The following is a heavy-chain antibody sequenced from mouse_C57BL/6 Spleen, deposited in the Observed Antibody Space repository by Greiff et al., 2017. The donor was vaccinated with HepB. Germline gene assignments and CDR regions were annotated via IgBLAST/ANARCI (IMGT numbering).Heavy chain of an antibody. V-gene: IGHV1-82*01. J-gene: IGHJ3*01. CDR1: GYAFSSSW. CDR3: ARSGTTVVAPGFAY. D-gene: IGHD1-1*01. CDR2: IYPGDGDT. Sequence: VKLQESGPELVKPGASVKISCKASGYAFSSSWMNWVKQRPGKGLEWIGRIYPGDGDTNYNGKFKGKATLTADKSSSTAYMQLSSLTSEDSAVYFCARSGTTVVAPGFAYWGQGTLVTVSA.